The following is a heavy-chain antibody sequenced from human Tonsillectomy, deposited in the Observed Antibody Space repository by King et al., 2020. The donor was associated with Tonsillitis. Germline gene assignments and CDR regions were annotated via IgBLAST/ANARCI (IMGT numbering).Heavy chain of an antibody. J-gene: IGHJ4*02. CDR1: EFTFSSYA. CDR2: ISDSGGST. D-gene: IGHD3-22*01. Sequence: VQLVESGGGLVQPGGSLRLSCAASEFTFSSYAMNWVRQAPGKGLEWVSTISDSGGSTYYADSVKGRFTISRDNSKNTLFLQMHSLRAEDTAVYYCAKGRSTMILVAPLDYWGQGTLVTVSS. V-gene: IGHV3-23*04. CDR3: AKGRSTMILVAPLDY.